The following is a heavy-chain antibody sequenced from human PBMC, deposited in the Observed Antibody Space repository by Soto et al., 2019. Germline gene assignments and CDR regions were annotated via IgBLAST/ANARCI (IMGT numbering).Heavy chain of an antibody. CDR2: IRSKANSYAT. J-gene: IGHJ6*03. CDR3: TRINESNYYYYYMDV. Sequence: EVQLVESGGGLVQPGGSLKLSCAASGFTFSGSAMHWVRQASGKGLEWVGRIRSKANSYATAYAASVKGRFTISRDDLKNTAYLQMNSLKTEDTAVYYCTRINESNYYYYYMDVWGKGTTVTVSS. CDR1: GFTFSGSA. V-gene: IGHV3-73*01.